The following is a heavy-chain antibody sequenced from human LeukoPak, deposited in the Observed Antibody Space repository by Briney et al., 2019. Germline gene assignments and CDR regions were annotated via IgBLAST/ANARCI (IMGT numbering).Heavy chain of an antibody. CDR1: GGSFSGYY. J-gene: IGHJ4*02. Sequence: PSETLSLTCAVYGGSFSGYYWSWIRQPPGKGLEWIGEINHSGSTDYNPSLKSRVTISVDTSKNQFSLKLNSVTAADTAVYYCARGQLRLSNWGQGSQVIVSS. CDR2: INHSGST. CDR3: ARGQLRLSN. V-gene: IGHV4-34*01. D-gene: IGHD6-25*01.